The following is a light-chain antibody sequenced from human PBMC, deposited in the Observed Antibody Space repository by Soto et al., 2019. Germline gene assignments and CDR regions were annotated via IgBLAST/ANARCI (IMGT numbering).Light chain of an antibody. J-gene: IGLJ3*02. CDR3: CSYTSSITVL. Sequence: QSVLTQPASVSGSPGQSITISWTGTNSDIGGYNYVSWYQQRPGQAPKLMIFDVSRRPSGVSNRFSGSKSGNTASLTVSGLQAEDEADYFCCSYTSSITVLFGGGTKVTVL. CDR2: DVS. V-gene: IGLV2-14*01. CDR1: NSDIGGYNY.